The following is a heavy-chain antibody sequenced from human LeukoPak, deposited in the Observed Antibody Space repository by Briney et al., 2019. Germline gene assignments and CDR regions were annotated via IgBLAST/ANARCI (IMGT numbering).Heavy chain of an antibody. CDR2: IYPGDSDT. V-gene: IGHV5-51*01. Sequence: GESLKISCKGSGYSFTSYWIGWVRQMPGKGLEWMGIIYPGDSDTRYSPSFQGQVTISADKSINTAYLQWSSLKASDTAMYYCARTPLGYCSGGSCYSFYYFDYWGQGTLVTVSS. D-gene: IGHD2-15*01. J-gene: IGHJ4*02. CDR1: GYSFTSYW. CDR3: ARTPLGYCSGGSCYSFYYFDY.